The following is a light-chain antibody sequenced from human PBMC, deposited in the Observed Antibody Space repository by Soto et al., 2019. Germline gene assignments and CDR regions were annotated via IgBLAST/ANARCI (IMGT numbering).Light chain of an antibody. Sequence: EIVLTQSPATLSLSPGERATLSCRARQTVRNNLAWYQQRPGQAPRLLIYDASSRATGIPARFSGSGSGTDFTLTISSLEPEDFAVYYCQQHSNWPLTFGGGTKVEIK. J-gene: IGKJ4*01. V-gene: IGKV3-11*01. CDR2: DAS. CDR3: QQHSNWPLT. CDR1: QTVRNN.